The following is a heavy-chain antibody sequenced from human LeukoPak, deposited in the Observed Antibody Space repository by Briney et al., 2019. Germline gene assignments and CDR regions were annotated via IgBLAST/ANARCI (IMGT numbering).Heavy chain of an antibody. V-gene: IGHV4-59*01. CDR2: IYYSGST. D-gene: IGHD2-15*01. CDR3: ARDGYCSGGSCYPNWFDP. Sequence: PSETLSLTCSVSGGSISGYYWSWIQQPPGKGLEWIGYIYYSGSTNYNPSLKSRVTISVDTSKNQFSLKLSSVTAADTAVYYCARDGYCSGGSCYPNWFDPWGQGTLVTVSS. J-gene: IGHJ5*02. CDR1: GGSISGYY.